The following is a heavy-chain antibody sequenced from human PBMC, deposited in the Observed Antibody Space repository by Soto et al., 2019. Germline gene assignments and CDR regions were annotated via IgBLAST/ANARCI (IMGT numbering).Heavy chain of an antibody. CDR1: GFTFNGAW. V-gene: IGHV3-15*07. CDR3: SADLSDWGDYAFDY. J-gene: IGHJ4*02. D-gene: IGHD3-16*01. CDR2: VKRKVDGETI. Sequence: EVQLVESGGGLVEPGGSLRLSCAATGFTFNGAWMNWVRQGPGKGLEWGGRVKRKVDGETIDYAVPVKGRFTISRDDSRNMVYLQMNSLITEDTAMYYCSADLSDWGDYAFDYWGQGALVIVSS.